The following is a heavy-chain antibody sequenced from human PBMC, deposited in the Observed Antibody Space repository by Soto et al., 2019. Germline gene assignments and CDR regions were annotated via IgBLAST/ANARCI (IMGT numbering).Heavy chain of an antibody. CDR2: IYHSGSN. Sequence: QLQLQESGSGLVKPSQTLSLTCAVSGGSISSGGYSWSWIRQPPGKGLEWIGYIYHSGSNYYNPSRQIRVTISVDRAKNQFSLKLSSVTAADTPVYYCARIPSLWGQGTLVTVSS. V-gene: IGHV4-30-2*01. CDR3: ARIPSL. D-gene: IGHD2-21*01. J-gene: IGHJ4*02. CDR1: GGSISSGGYS.